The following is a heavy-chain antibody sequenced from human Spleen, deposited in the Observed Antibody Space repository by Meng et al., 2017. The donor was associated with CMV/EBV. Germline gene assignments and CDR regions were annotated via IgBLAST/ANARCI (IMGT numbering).Heavy chain of an antibody. J-gene: IGHJ6*02. Sequence: SYWMHWVRQAPGKGLVWVSRINSEGRSTRYADSVKGRVTISRDNAKNTLYLQMNSLRAEDTAVYYCARDIGSYGYETYYYYYGLDVWGQGTTVTVSS. CDR3: ARDIGSYGYETYYYYYGLDV. CDR2: INSEGRST. V-gene: IGHV3-74*01. D-gene: IGHD5-18*01. CDR1: SYW.